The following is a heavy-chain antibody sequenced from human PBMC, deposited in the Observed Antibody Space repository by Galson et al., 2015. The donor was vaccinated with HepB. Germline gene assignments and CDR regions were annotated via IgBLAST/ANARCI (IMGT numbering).Heavy chain of an antibody. V-gene: IGHV6-1*01. CDR2: TYYRSKWYN. Sequence: CAISGDSVSSNSAAWNWIRQSPSRGLEWLGRTYYRSKWYNDYAVSVKSRITINPDTSKNQFSLQPNSVTPEDTAVYYCARVRKGSSSSYSDYWGQGTLVTVSS. J-gene: IGHJ4*02. CDR3: ARVRKGSSSSYSDY. D-gene: IGHD6-13*01. CDR1: GDSVSSNSAA.